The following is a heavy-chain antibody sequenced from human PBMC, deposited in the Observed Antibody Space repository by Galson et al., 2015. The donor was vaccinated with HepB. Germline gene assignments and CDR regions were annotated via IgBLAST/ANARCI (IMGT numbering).Heavy chain of an antibody. D-gene: IGHD6-6*01. V-gene: IGHV3-64D*06. CDR2: INSNGGST. CDR1: GFTFSNYA. J-gene: IGHJ6*02. Sequence: SLRLSCAASGFTFSNYAMHWVRQAPGKGLEYVSAINSNGGSTYHADSVKGRFTISRDNSKNTLYLQMSSLRPEDTAVYYCVEDLQFSSNSPGVWGQGTTVTVSS. CDR3: VEDLQFSSNSPGV.